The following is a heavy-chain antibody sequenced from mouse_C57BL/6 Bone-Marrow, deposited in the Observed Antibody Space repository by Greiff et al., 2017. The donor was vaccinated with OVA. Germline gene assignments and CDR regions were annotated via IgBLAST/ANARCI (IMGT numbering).Heavy chain of an antibody. CDR2: IHPNSGST. D-gene: IGHD1-1*01. CDR3: ARWAATVVATDYFDY. CDR1: GYTFTSYW. J-gene: IGHJ2*01. Sequence: VQLQQPGAELVKPGASVKLSCKASGYTFTSYWMHWVKQRPGQGLEWIGMIHPNSGSTNYNEKFKSKATLTVDKSSSTAYMQLSSLTSEDSAVYYCARWAATVVATDYFDYWGQGTTLTVSS. V-gene: IGHV1-64*01.